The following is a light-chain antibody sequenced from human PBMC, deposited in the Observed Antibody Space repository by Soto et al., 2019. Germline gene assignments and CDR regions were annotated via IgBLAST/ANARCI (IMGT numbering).Light chain of an antibody. Sequence: QSVLTQPASVSGSPGQSITISCTGTSSDVGGYNYVSWYQQHPGKAPKLMIYDVSNRPSGVSNRFSGSKSGNTACLTISGLQAEDEADYYCSSYTSSSTLVFGTGTKVTVL. CDR1: SSDVGGYNY. CDR2: DVS. J-gene: IGLJ1*01. CDR3: SSYTSSSTLV. V-gene: IGLV2-14*01.